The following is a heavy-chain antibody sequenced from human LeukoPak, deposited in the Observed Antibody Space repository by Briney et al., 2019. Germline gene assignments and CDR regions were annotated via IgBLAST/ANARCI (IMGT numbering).Heavy chain of an antibody. CDR3: ARGLGTIFGVVSTGTLDY. Sequence: PSETLSLTCTVSGGSISSYYWSWIRQPAGKGLEWIGRIYTSGSTNYNPSLKSRVTMSVDTSKNQFSLKLSSVTAADTAVYYCARGLGTIFGVVSTGTLDYWGQGTLVTVSS. D-gene: IGHD3-3*01. V-gene: IGHV4-4*07. CDR1: GGSISSYY. J-gene: IGHJ4*02. CDR2: IYTSGST.